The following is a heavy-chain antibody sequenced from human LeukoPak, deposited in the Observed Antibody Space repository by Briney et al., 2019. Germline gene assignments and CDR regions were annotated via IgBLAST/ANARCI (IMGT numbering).Heavy chain of an antibody. Sequence: GGSLRLSCAASEFDFSSHAMNWVRQAPGKGLEWVSSISSSSSYIYYADSVKGRFTISRDNAKNSLYLQMNSLRAEDTAVYYCARSGDFWSGYYYYYGMDVWGQGTTVTVSS. CDR3: ARSGDFWSGYYYYYGMDV. D-gene: IGHD3-3*01. J-gene: IGHJ6*02. V-gene: IGHV3-21*01. CDR2: ISSSSSYI. CDR1: EFDFSSHA.